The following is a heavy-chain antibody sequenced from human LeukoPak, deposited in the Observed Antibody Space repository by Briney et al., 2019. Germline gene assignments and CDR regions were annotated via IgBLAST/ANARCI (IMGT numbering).Heavy chain of an antibody. J-gene: IGHJ4*02. CDR1: GGSFSGYY. V-gene: IGHV4-34*01. Sequence: SETLSLTCAVYGGSFSGYYWSWIRQPPGKGLEWIGEINHSGSTNYNPSLKSRVTISVDTSKNQFSLKLSSVTAADTAVYYCASLRVLFDYWGQGTLVTVSS. CDR3: ASLRVLFDY. CDR2: INHSGST. D-gene: IGHD6-13*01.